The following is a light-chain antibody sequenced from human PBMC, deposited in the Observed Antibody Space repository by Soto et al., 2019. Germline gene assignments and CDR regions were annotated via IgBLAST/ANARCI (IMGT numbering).Light chain of an antibody. Sequence: DIQMIQSPATLSASVGDRITITYRASENIFKYVAWYQQTSGSAPNLLIYAASDLESGVPSRFSGSGSGTEFSLTIDNLQPNDSATYYCQHYNTRSIAFGGGTKV. CDR1: ENIFKY. CDR2: AAS. V-gene: IGKV1-5*01. CDR3: QHYNTRSIA. J-gene: IGKJ4*01.